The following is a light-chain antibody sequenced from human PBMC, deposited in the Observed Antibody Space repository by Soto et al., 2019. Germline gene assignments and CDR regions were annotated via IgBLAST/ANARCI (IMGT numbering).Light chain of an antibody. CDR2: AAS. V-gene: IGKV1-39*01. CDR1: QSISRY. CDR3: QQSSTPQT. Sequence: DIQMTQSPSSLSASVGDRVTITCRASQSISRYLNWYQQKPGKSPKLLIDAASSLQSGVPSRFSRSGSGTDFLLTISSLPPEDFAYYYRQQSSTPQTFGQGTKVEIK. J-gene: IGKJ1*01.